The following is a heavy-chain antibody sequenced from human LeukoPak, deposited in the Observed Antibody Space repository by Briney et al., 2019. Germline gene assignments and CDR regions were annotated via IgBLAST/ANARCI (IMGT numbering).Heavy chain of an antibody. CDR3: ARGHYDVLAASYKWTPDY. CDR2: ITSGGDYI. D-gene: IGHD3-9*01. J-gene: IGHJ4*02. CDR1: GFTFNTFN. Sequence: GGSLRLSCAASGFTFNTFNMNWVRQAPGKGLEWVSSITSGGDYIYYAGSVKGRFTTSRDNAKNSLSLQLNSLRVEDTAVYYCARGHYDVLAASYKWTPDYWGQGTLVTVSS. V-gene: IGHV3-21*01.